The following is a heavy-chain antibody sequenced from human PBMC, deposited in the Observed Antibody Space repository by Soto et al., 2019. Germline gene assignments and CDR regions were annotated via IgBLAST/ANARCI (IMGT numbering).Heavy chain of an antibody. CDR1: GFTFSSYA. CDR3: AREDSGWYGEFFQH. J-gene: IGHJ1*01. V-gene: IGHV3-23*01. D-gene: IGHD6-19*01. Sequence: EVQLLESGGGSVQPGGSLRLSCAASGFTFSSYAMTWVRQAPGKGLEWVSTIGGSDGSTDYADAVKGRFTVSRDNSKNALYLQMTSLRAEDTAVYYCAREDSGWYGEFFQHWGQGTLVTVSS. CDR2: IGGSDGST.